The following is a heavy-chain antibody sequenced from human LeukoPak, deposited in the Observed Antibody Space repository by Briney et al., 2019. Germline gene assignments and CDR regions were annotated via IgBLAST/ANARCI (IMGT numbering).Heavy chain of an antibody. J-gene: IGHJ4*02. CDR1: GYTFTGYY. D-gene: IGHD5-24*01. Sequence: ASVKVSCKASGYTFTGYYMHWVRQAPGQGLEWMGRINPNSGGTNYAQKFQGRVTMTRDTSISTAYVELSRLRSDDTAVYYCARQLPHGYNFYYWGQGTLVTVSS. V-gene: IGHV1-2*06. CDR3: ARQLPHGYNFYY. CDR2: INPNSGGT.